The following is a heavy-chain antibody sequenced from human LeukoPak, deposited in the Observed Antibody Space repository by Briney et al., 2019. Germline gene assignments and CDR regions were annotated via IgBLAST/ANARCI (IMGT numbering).Heavy chain of an antibody. CDR3: ARDYADYVGYFFFDY. V-gene: IGHV3-23*01. J-gene: IGHJ4*02. CDR1: GFTFNNYP. Sequence: PGGSLRLSCAASGFTFNNYPMNWVRPAPGKGLEWVSSISGGGETTYYADSAKGRFTISRDNSQNTLYLQMNSLRAEDTAVYYCARDYADYVGYFFFDYWGQGTLVTVSS. D-gene: IGHD4-17*01. CDR2: ISGGGETT.